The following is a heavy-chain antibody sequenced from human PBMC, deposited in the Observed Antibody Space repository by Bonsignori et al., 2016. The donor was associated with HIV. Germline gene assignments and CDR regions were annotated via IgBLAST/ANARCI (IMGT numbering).Heavy chain of an antibody. D-gene: IGHD3-10*01. Sequence: WVRQAPGQGLEWMGWINPDSGGTNYAQKFQGRVTMTRDTSISTAYMELSRLRSDDTAVYYCARDRGVYTPRVNFDYWAQGTLVTVSS. J-gene: IGHJ4*02. CDR3: ARDRGVYTPRVNFDY. CDR2: INPDSGGT. V-gene: IGHV1-2*02.